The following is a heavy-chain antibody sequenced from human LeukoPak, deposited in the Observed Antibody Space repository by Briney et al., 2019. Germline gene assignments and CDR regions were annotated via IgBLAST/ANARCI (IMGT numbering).Heavy chain of an antibody. J-gene: IGHJ4*02. CDR3: ARDYYGSGDY. CDR2: IKEDGSEK. D-gene: IGHD3-10*01. CDR1: GFTFSIYW. Sequence: PGGSLRLSCAASGFTFSIYWMSWVRQAPGKGLERVADIKEDGSEKYYVDSVKGRFTISRDNAKNSLFLQMNSLRAEDTAVYYCARDYYGSGDYWGQGTLVTVSS. V-gene: IGHV3-7*04.